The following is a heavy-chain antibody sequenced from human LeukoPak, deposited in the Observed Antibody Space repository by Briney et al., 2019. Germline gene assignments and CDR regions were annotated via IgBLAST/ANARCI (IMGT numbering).Heavy chain of an antibody. CDR1: GGSFSGDY. D-gene: IGHD2-2*02. V-gene: IGHV4-34*01. Sequence: SETLSLTCAVYGGSFSGDYWSWIRQPPGKGLEWIGEINHSGSTNYNPSLKSRVTISVDTSKNQFSLKLSSVTAADTAVYYCARGGSCSSTSCYTGYFDYWGQGTLVTVSS. CDR2: INHSGST. CDR3: ARGGSCSSTSCYTGYFDY. J-gene: IGHJ4*02.